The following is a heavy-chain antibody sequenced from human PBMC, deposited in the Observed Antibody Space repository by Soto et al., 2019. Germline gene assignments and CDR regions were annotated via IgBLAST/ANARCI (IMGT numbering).Heavy chain of an antibody. CDR1: GFTFDDYA. CDR2: ISWNSGSI. Sequence: EVQLVESGGGLVQPGRSLRLSCAASGFTFDDYAMHWVRQAPGKGLEWVSGISWNSGSIGYADSVKGRFTISRDNAKNSLYLQMNSLRAEDTALYYCAKDSGLLWFGDPRGFDPWGQGTLVTVAA. V-gene: IGHV3-9*01. J-gene: IGHJ5*02. CDR3: AKDSGLLWFGDPRGFDP. D-gene: IGHD3-10*01.